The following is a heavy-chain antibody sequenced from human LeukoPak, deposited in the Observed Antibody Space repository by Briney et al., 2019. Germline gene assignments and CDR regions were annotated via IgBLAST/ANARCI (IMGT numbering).Heavy chain of an antibody. D-gene: IGHD6-13*01. Sequence: GGSLRLSCAASGFTFDDHGMNWVRQAPGKGLEWVSGINWNGGSTFYADSVKGRFTISRDNAKNSLYLQMNSLRAEDTAVYYCAREGWLAAAGYGMDVWGQGTTVTVSS. CDR1: GFTFDDHG. CDR3: AREGWLAAAGYGMDV. J-gene: IGHJ6*02. CDR2: INWNGGST. V-gene: IGHV3-20*04.